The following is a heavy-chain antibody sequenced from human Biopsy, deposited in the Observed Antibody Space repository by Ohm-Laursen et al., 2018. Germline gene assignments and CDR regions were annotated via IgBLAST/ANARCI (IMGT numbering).Heavy chain of an antibody. CDR3: ARVGVGAPSIDYFDS. J-gene: IGHJ4*02. Sequence: SETLSLTCTVSGGSIGSFFWSWIRQPPGKGLEWIGYIYYSGSTNYNPSLKSRVTTSVDRSKNHLSLELSSVTAADTAVYYCARVGVGAPSIDYFDSWGQGALVTVSS. CDR1: GGSIGSFF. V-gene: IGHV4-59*01. CDR2: IYYSGST. D-gene: IGHD1-26*01.